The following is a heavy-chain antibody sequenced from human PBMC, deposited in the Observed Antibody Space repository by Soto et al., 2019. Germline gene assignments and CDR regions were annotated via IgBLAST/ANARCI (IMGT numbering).Heavy chain of an antibody. Sequence: SETLSLTCTVSGGSISSGGYYWSWIRQHPGKGLEWIGYIYYSGSTYYNPSLKSRVTISVDTSKNQFSLKLSSVTAADTAVYYCATHRGFIAAVDYWGQGTLVTVS. CDR2: IYYSGST. D-gene: IGHD6-13*01. V-gene: IGHV4-31*03. CDR3: ATHRGFIAAVDY. CDR1: GGSISSGGYY. J-gene: IGHJ4*02.